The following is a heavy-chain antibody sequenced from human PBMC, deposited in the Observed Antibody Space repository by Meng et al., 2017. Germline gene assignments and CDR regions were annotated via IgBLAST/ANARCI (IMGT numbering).Heavy chain of an antibody. D-gene: IGHD6-19*01. CDR2: IYSGGST. J-gene: IGHJ4*02. CDR1: GCSVTTSY. Sequence: VQLAETGGGLIQPGGSLRRSWTASGCSVTTSYMSWVRQAPGKGLEWVSVIYSGGSTYYADSVKGRFSISRDNSKNTLYLQMNSLRAEDTAVYFCARDSSSGWYHNYWGQGTLVTASS. V-gene: IGHV3-53*02. CDR3: ARDSSSGWYHNY.